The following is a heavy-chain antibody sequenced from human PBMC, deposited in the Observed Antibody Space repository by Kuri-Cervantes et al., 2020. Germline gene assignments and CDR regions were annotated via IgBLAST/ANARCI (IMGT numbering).Heavy chain of an antibody. CDR3: ATGRAEPLKTGGYCSSTSCYNWFDP. J-gene: IGHJ5*02. CDR1: GFTFTTST. Sequence: SVKVSCKTSGFTFTTSTMQWVRQARGQRLEWIGWIVVGSGNTNYAQKFQERVTISRDMSTSTAYMELSSLRSEDTAVYYCATGRAEPLKTGGYCSSTSCYNWFDPWGQGTLVTVSS. CDR2: IVVGSGNT. V-gene: IGHV1-58*02. D-gene: IGHD2-2*01.